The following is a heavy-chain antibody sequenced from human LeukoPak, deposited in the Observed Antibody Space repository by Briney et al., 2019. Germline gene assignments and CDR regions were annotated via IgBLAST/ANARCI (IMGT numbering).Heavy chain of an antibody. CDR1: GFNFNDAW. D-gene: IGHD6-13*01. Sequence: GGSLRLSCAASGFNFNDAWMNWVRQAPGKGLEWIGRLQGKDYGGTRGYAAPVKGRFTISGDDSKSTVYLEMNSLETEDTGVYYCTADVAGVGKGEFDHWGQGAQVTVSS. V-gene: IGHV3-15*01. CDR2: LQGKDYGGTR. CDR3: TADVAGVGKGEFDH. J-gene: IGHJ4*02.